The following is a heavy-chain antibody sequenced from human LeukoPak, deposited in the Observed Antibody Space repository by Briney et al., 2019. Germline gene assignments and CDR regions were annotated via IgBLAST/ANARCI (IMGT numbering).Heavy chain of an antibody. CDR3: ARGPVSWDSSGYDFDY. D-gene: IGHD3-22*01. CDR2: MNPNSGNT. CDR1: GYTFTSYD. Sequence: ASVKVSCKASGYTFTSYDINWVRQTTGQGLEWMGWMNPNSGNTGYAQKFQGRVTMTRNTSISTAYMELSSLRSEDTAVYYCARGPVSWDSSGYDFDYWGQGTLVTVSS. V-gene: IGHV1-8*01. J-gene: IGHJ4*02.